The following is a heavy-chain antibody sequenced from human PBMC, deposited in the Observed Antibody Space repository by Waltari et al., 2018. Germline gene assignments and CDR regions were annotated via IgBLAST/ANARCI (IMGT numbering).Heavy chain of an antibody. V-gene: IGHV3-53*02. CDR3: ATLRY. CDR2: IYSGGST. D-gene: IGHD3-16*01. Sequence: EAQLVETGGGLIQPGGSLRLSYAASGFTVGSNYMSCVRRAPGKGLEWVSVIYSGGSTYYADSVKGRFTISRDNSKNALYLQMNSLRAEDTAVYYCATLRYWGQGTLVTVSS. J-gene: IGHJ4*02. CDR1: GFTVGSNY.